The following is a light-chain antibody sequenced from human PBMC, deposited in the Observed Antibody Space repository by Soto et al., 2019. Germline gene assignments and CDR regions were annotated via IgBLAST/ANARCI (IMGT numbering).Light chain of an antibody. J-gene: IGKJ4*01. CDR2: DAS. Sequence: DTQMTQSPSTLSASIGDRVTITCRASQNINNWLAWYQQKPGKAPKLLIYDASRLKSGVPSRFSGSGSGTEFTLTLSSLQPDDSETYYCQQYNNYFGGGTKVEI. V-gene: IGKV1-5*01. CDR1: QNINNW. CDR3: QQYNNY.